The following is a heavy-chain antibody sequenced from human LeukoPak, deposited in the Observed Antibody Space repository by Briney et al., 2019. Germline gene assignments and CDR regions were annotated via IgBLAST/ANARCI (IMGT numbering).Heavy chain of an antibody. D-gene: IGHD3-22*01. CDR3: ARNGVYYDSSGYVFDY. CDR2: INSSGGST. J-gene: IGHJ4*02. Sequence: ASVKVSCKASGYTFTSYYMHWVRQAPGQGLEWMGIINSSGGSTSYAQKFQGRVTMTRDTSTSTVYMELSSLRSEDTAVYYCARNGVYYDSSGYVFDYWGQGTLVTVSS. V-gene: IGHV1-46*01. CDR1: GYTFTSYY.